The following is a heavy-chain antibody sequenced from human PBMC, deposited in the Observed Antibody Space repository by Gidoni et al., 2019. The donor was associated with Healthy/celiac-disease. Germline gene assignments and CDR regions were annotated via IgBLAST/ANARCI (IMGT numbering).Heavy chain of an antibody. CDR1: GGSISSGSYY. D-gene: IGHD3-22*01. V-gene: IGHV4-39*01. CDR3: ARQTYYYDSSGYYPGYFDY. CDR2: IYYSGST. Sequence: QLQLQASGPGLVKPSETLSLTCTVPGGSISSGSYYWGWSRQPPGKGLEWIGSIYYSGSTYYNPSLKSRVTISVDTSKNQFSLKLSSVTAADTAVYYCARQTYYYDSSGYYPGYFDYWGQGTLVTVSS. J-gene: IGHJ4*02.